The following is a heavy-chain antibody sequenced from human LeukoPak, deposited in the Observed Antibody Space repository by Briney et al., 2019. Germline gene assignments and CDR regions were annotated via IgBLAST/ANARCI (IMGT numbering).Heavy chain of an antibody. V-gene: IGHV3-21*04. D-gene: IGHD2-2*01. CDR1: GFTFSSYS. Sequence: GGSLRLSCAASGFTFSSYSMNWVRQAPGKGLEWVSSISSSSSYIYYADSVKGRFTISRDNAKNSLYLQMNSLRAEDTALYYCAKDSSTGYTAGAFDIWGQGTMVTVSS. CDR3: AKDSSTGYTAGAFDI. CDR2: ISSSSSYI. J-gene: IGHJ3*02.